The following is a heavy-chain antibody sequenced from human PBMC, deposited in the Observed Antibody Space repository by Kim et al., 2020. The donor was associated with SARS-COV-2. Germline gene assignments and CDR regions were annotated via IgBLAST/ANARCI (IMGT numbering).Heavy chain of an antibody. V-gene: IGHV3-30*18. CDR1: GFTFSSYG. J-gene: IGHJ4*02. CDR2: ISYDGSNK. D-gene: IGHD6-19*01. Sequence: GGSLRLSCAASGFTFSSYGMHWVRQAPGKGLEWVAVISYDGSNKYYADSVKGRFTISRDNSKNTLYLQMNSLRAEDTAVYYCAKGVYSSGGNPLDYWGQG. CDR3: AKGVYSSGGNPLDY.